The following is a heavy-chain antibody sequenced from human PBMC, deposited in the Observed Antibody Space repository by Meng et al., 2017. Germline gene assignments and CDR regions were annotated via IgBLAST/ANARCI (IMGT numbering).Heavy chain of an antibody. Sequence: GSLRLSCAASGFSFSSHSMNWVRQAPGKGLEWVSLMSSSGSYIYYADSVKGRFTISRDNAKNSLHLQMNSLRVEDTAVYYCARERYSTSWFDYYNYGMDVWGQGTTVTVSS. J-gene: IGHJ6*02. CDR2: MSSSGSYI. V-gene: IGHV3-21*01. D-gene: IGHD6-13*01. CDR1: GFSFSSHS. CDR3: ARERYSTSWFDYYNYGMDV.